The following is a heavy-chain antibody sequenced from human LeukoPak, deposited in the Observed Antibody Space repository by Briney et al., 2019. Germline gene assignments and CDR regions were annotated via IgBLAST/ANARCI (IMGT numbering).Heavy chain of an antibody. CDR2: IYYSGST. J-gene: IGHJ4*02. Sequence: SETLSLTCTVSGGSISSSSYYWGWIRQPPGKGLEWIGSIYYSGSTYYNPSLKSRVTMSVDTSKNQFSLKLSSVTAADTAVYYCARYCSGGSCYLDYWGQGTLVTVSS. CDR1: GGSISSSSYY. V-gene: IGHV4-39*01. CDR3: ARYCSGGSCYLDY. D-gene: IGHD2-15*01.